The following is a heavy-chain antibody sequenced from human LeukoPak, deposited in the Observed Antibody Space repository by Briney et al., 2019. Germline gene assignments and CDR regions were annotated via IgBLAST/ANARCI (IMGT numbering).Heavy chain of an antibody. Sequence: GGSLRLSCAASGFTFSSYEMNWVRQAPGKGLEWVSYISSSGSTIYYADSVKGRFTISRDNSKNTLYLQMNSLRAEDTAVYYCAKGPNSGYDLGYWGQGTLVTVSS. CDR2: ISSSGSTI. CDR3: AKGPNSGYDLGY. J-gene: IGHJ4*02. V-gene: IGHV3-48*03. CDR1: GFTFSSYE. D-gene: IGHD5-12*01.